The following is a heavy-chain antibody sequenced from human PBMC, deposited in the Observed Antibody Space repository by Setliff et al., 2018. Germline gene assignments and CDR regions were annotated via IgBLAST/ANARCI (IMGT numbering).Heavy chain of an antibody. CDR2: IYYRGDT. V-gene: IGHV4-39*01. CDR3: ARTGTYRYFDY. D-gene: IGHD1-1*01. J-gene: IGHJ4*02. CDR1: GGSISSGVYY. Sequence: ASEILSLTCTVSGGSISSGVYYWAWIRQPPGKGLEWIGRIYYRGDTYYNASLKSRLTLSVDTSKNQVSLNLRSVTAADTAVYYCARTGTYRYFDYWGQGTQVTVSS.